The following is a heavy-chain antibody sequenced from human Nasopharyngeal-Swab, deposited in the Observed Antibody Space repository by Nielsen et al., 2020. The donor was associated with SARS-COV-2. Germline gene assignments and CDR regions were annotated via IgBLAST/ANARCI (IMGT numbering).Heavy chain of an antibody. CDR3: ARDPGGSYYFDY. D-gene: IGHD1-26*01. CDR2: ISYDGSNK. CDR1: GFTFSSYG. Sequence: GESLKLSCAASGFTFSSYGMHWVRQAPGKGLEWVAVISYDGSNKYYADSVKGRFTISRDNSKNTLYLQMNSLRAEDTAVYYCARDPGGSYYFDYWGQGTLVTVSS. V-gene: IGHV3-30*03. J-gene: IGHJ4*02.